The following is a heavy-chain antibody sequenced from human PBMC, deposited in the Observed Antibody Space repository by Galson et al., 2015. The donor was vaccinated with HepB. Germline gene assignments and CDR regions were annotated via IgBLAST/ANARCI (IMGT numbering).Heavy chain of an antibody. D-gene: IGHD5-24*01. CDR1: GFTFSDFG. J-gene: IGHJ6*02. V-gene: IGHV3-30*18. CDR2: IANDASNT. Sequence: SLRLSCAGSGFTFSDFGIHWVRQAPGKGLEWVAVIANDASNTYYGDSVKGRFTISRDNFRSTLYLQMDSLRPEDTAVYYCAKGDAKMDYYYYGMDVWGQGTTVTVSS. CDR3: AKGDAKMDYYYYGMDV.